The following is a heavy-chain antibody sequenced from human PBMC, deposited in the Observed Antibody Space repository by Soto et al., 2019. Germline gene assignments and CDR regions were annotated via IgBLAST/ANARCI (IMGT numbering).Heavy chain of an antibody. CDR2: IYYTGIT. V-gene: IGHV4-39*01. D-gene: IGHD6-19*01. J-gene: IGHJ5*02. CDR3: ARPDCRAVTGTAWFDP. CDR1: GGSISSSGYY. Sequence: PSETLSLTCTVSGGSISSSGYYWGWIRQPPGKGLEWIGTIYYTGITYYNPSLKSRVTISVDTSRNQFSLNLRSVTAADTAVYYCARPDCRAVTGTAWFDPWGQGTLVTVSS.